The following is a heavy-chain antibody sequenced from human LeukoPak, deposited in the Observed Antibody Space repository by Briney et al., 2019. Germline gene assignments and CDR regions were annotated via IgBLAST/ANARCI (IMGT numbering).Heavy chain of an antibody. J-gene: IGHJ3*02. CDR1: GGSISSYY. CDR2: IYTSGST. CDR3: ARVGGESGTTLELYAFDI. D-gene: IGHD1-1*01. V-gene: IGHV4-4*07. Sequence: SETLSLTCNVSGGSISSYYWSWIRQPAGKGLEWIGRIYTSGSTNYNPSLKSRVTMSVDTSKNQFSLKLSSVTAADTAVYYCARVGGESGTTLELYAFDIWGQGTMVTVSS.